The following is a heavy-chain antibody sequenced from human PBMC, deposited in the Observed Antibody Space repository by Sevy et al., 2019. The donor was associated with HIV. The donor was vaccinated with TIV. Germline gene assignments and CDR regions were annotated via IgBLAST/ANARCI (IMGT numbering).Heavy chain of an antibody. V-gene: IGHV3-13*05. CDR3: ARVSVATGIVVVITRRVYYFDY. Sequence: GGSLRLSCAASGFTFSSYDMHWVRQATGKGLEWVSAIGTAGDPYYPGSVKGRFTISRENAKNSLYLQMNGLRAGDTAVYYCARVSVATGIVVVITRRVYYFDYWGQGTLVTVSS. J-gene: IGHJ4*02. CDR2: IGTAGDP. D-gene: IGHD3-22*01. CDR1: GFTFSSYD.